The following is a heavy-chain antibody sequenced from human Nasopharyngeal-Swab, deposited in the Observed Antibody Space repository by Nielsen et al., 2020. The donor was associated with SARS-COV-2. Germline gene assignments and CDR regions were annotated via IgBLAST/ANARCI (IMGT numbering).Heavy chain of an antibody. D-gene: IGHD3-9*01. J-gene: IGHJ6*02. Sequence: ASVKVSCKASGYTFTSYGISWVRQAPGQGLEWMGWISAYNGNTNYAQKLQGRVTMTTDTSTSTAYMELRSLRSDDTAVYYCARDLYYDILTGYYTYYYGMDVWGQGTTVTVSS. CDR1: GYTFTSYG. V-gene: IGHV1-18*01. CDR3: ARDLYYDILTGYYTYYYGMDV. CDR2: ISAYNGNT.